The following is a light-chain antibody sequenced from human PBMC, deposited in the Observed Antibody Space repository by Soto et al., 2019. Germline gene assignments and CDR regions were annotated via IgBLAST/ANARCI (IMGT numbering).Light chain of an antibody. CDR1: QSVRNN. J-gene: IGKJ1*01. CDR3: QQYNNWPRT. CDR2: GAT. V-gene: IGKV3-15*01. Sequence: IVVSLSPATLSVSKGERARLSCRASQSVRNNYLAWYQVRPGQAPRLLIHGATTRATGIPAWFSGSGSGTEFTLTISSLQSEDFAVYYCQQYNNWPRTFGQGTKVDI.